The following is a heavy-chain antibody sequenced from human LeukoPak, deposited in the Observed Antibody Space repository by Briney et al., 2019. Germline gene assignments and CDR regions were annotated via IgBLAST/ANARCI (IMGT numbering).Heavy chain of an antibody. V-gene: IGHV3-23*01. CDR3: AKDRDVWAVAGTFDY. CDR2: ISGSGGST. Sequence: PGGSLRLSCAASGFTFSSCAMSWVRQAPGKWLEWVSAISGSGGSTYYADSVKGRFTISRDNSKNTLYLQMNSLRAEDTAVYYCAKDRDVWAVAGTFDYWGQGTLVTVSS. J-gene: IGHJ4*02. CDR1: GFTFSSCA. D-gene: IGHD6-19*01.